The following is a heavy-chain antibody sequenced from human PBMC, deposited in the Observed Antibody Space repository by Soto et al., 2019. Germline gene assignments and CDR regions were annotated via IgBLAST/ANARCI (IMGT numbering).Heavy chain of an antibody. CDR2: TYYRSKWYN. Sequence: SQTLSLTCAISGDSVSSNSAAWNWIRQSPSRGLEWLGRTYYRSKWYNDYAVSVKSRITINPDTSNNQFSLQLNSVTPEDTAVYYCARDHSGQITIFGVAHYGMDVWGQGTTVTVSS. J-gene: IGHJ6*02. CDR3: ARDHSGQITIFGVAHYGMDV. V-gene: IGHV6-1*01. CDR1: GDSVSSNSAA. D-gene: IGHD3-3*01.